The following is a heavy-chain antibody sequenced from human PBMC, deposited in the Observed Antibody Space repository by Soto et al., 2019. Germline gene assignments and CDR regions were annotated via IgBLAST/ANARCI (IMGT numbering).Heavy chain of an antibody. Sequence: QVQLVQSGAEVKKPGASVKVSCKASGYTFTSYYMHWVRQAPGQGLEWMGIINPSGGSTSYAQKFQGRVTMTRDTSTSTVHMELSSLRSEDTAVYYCARDGNGYNWRADWFDPWGQGTLVTVSS. CDR3: ARDGNGYNWRADWFDP. CDR1: GYTFTSYY. V-gene: IGHV1-46*03. D-gene: IGHD5-12*01. CDR2: INPSGGST. J-gene: IGHJ5*02.